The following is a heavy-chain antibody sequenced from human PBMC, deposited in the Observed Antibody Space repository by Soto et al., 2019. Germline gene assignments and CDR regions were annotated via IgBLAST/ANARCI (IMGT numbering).Heavy chain of an antibody. CDR1: GFTVSSNY. CDR3: ASFNRASFDI. D-gene: IGHD3-10*01. Sequence: EVQLVESGGGLVQPGGSLRLSCAASGFTVSSNYMSWVRQAPGKGLECVSVIYSGGSTYYADSVKGRFTISRHNSKNTLYLQMNSLRAEDTAVYYCASFNRASFDIWGQGTMVTVSS. V-gene: IGHV3-53*04. CDR2: IYSGGST. J-gene: IGHJ3*02.